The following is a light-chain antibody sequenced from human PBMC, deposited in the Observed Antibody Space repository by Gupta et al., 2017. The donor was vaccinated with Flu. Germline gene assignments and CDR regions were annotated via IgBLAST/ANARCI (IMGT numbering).Light chain of an antibody. Sequence: SYKLSQPPPVSVSTGQAASIPCSGDKLGDKYAYWYQQKPGQSPVLVSYQDSKRPSGIPGRFSGSNAGNTATLTIIGTQAMDEADYYCQAWDYNTAVFGGGTKLTVL. CDR3: QAWDYNTAV. CDR2: QDS. V-gene: IGLV3-1*01. J-gene: IGLJ2*01. CDR1: KLGDKY.